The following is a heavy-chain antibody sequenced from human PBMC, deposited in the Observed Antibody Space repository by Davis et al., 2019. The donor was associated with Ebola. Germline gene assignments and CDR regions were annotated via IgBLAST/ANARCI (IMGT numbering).Heavy chain of an antibody. Sequence: AASVKVSCKASGYTFTSYYMHWVRQAPGQGLEWMGIINPSGGSTSYAQKFQGRVTMTRDTSISTAYMELSRLRSDDTAVYYCASQVTPVTTTNYYGMDVWGQGTTVTVSS. CDR1: GYTFTSYY. CDR3: ASQVTPVTTTNYYGMDV. D-gene: IGHD4-17*01. CDR2: INPSGGST. V-gene: IGHV1-46*01. J-gene: IGHJ6*02.